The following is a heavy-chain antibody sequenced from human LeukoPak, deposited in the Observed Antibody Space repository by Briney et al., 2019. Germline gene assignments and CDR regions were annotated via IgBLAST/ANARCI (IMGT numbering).Heavy chain of an antibody. J-gene: IGHJ4*02. CDR3: AKEYYVLLVYALGGSFDY. CDR1: GFTFSSYA. D-gene: IGHD2-8*02. CDR2: ISGSGGST. Sequence: HPGGSLRLSGAASGFTFSSYAMSWVRQAPGKGLEWVSAISGSGGSTYYADSVKGRFTISRDNSKNTLSLQMNSLRAEDTAVYYCAKEYYVLLVYALGGSFDYWGRGTLVTVSS. V-gene: IGHV3-23*01.